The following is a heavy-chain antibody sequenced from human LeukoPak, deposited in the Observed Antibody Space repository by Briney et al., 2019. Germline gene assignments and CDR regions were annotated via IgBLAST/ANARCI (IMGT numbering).Heavy chain of an antibody. CDR2: ISGSGGST. V-gene: IGHV3-23*01. D-gene: IGHD3-10*01. CDR3: AKDTGYYGSGSPYYFDY. J-gene: IGHJ4*02. CDR1: GFTFSSYA. Sequence: GGSLRLSCAASGFTFSSYAMSWVRQAPGKGLEWVSAISGSGGSTYYADSVKGRFTISRDNSKNTLYLRMNSLRAEDTAVYYCAKDTGYYGSGSPYYFDYWGQGTLVTVSS.